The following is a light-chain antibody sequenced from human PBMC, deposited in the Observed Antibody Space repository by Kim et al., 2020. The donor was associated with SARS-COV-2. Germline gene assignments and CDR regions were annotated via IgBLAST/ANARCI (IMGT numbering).Light chain of an antibody. J-gene: IGKJ1*01. V-gene: IGKV1-5*01. CDR3: QQYKTYSRT. CDR2: DAS. Sequence: AYVGDRVTIACRASQSISSWLAWYQQKPGKAPNLLIYDASTLQSGVPSRFSGSESGTEFTLAISSLQPDDFATYYCQQYKTYSRTFGQGTKVDIK. CDR1: QSISSW.